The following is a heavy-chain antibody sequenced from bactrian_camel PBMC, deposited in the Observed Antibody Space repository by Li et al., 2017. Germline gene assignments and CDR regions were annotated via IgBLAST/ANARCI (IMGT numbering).Heavy chain of an antibody. CDR3: AKSDHRRSIDNIVPTSLVEYIY. D-gene: IGHD1*01. CDR1: GFAFSVHP. J-gene: IGHJ4*01. V-gene: IGHV3S31*01. CDR2: IDSDGGRT. Sequence: VQLVESGGGLVQPGGSLTLSCAAAGFAFSVHPMGWLRQAPGKGIEWVSGIDSDGGRTEYATSVKGRFTISRDNAKNALYLQLNSLKTEGTAMYVCAKSDHRRSIDNIVPTSLVEYIYWGQGTQVTVS.